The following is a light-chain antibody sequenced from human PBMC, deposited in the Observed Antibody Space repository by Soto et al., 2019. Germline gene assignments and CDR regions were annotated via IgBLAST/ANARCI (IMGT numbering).Light chain of an antibody. J-gene: IGKJ4*01. CDR1: QNISKW. V-gene: IGKV1-5*01. CDR2: DTS. Sequence: DFPMTQSPSTLSASVGDRVTITCRASQNISKWLAWYQLKPGRAPNLLIYDTSILKSGVPSRFSGSGSGTEFTLTISSLQPDDFATYYCQQSYSTPLTFGGGTKVEIK. CDR3: QQSYSTPLT.